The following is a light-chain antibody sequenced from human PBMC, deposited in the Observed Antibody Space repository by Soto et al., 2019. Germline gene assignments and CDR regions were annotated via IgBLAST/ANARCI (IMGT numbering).Light chain of an antibody. V-gene: IGLV2-14*01. J-gene: IGLJ2*01. CDR1: RSDVGGYNF. CDR3: SSYTSSNTVI. CDR2: EVT. Sequence: QSVLTQPASVSGSLGQSITISCSGTRSDVGGYNFVSWYQQHPGKAPKLMIYEVTLRPSGVSTRFSGSKSGNTASLTVSGLQAEDEADYYCSSYTSSNTVIFGGGTKLTVL.